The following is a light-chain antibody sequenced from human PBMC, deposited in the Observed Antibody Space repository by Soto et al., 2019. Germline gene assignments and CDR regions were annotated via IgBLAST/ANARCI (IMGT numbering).Light chain of an antibody. J-gene: IGKJ1*01. V-gene: IGKV3-11*01. CDR2: DAS. CDR3: QQRGNWPWT. Sequence: EIVLTQSPATLSLSPGERATLSCRASQSVSSYLAWYQQKPGQAPRLLIYDASNSATGIPARFSGSGSGTDFTLTISSLEPEDFAVYYCQQRGNWPWTFGQGTKGEIK. CDR1: QSVSSY.